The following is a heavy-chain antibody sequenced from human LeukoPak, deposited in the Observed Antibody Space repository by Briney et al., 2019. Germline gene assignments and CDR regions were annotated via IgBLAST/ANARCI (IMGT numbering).Heavy chain of an antibody. CDR2: MNPNSGGT. CDR3: ARQGSNSSGWYPVDD. Sequence: ASVKVSCMTSGYTFTAYYIHWLRQAPGQGLEWMGWMNPNSGGTKYAQTFQGRVTLTRDTSISTAYLELSSLTSDDTAVYFCARQGSNSSGWYPVDDWGQGTLVTVSS. J-gene: IGHJ4*02. CDR1: GYTFTAYY. D-gene: IGHD6-19*01. V-gene: IGHV1-2*02.